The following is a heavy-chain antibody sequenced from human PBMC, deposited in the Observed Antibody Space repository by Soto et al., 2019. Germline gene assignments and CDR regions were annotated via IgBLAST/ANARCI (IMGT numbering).Heavy chain of an antibody. V-gene: IGHV6-1*01. J-gene: IGHJ4*02. CDR1: WYSVSSNSAA. CDR3: ARFISWSDY. CDR2: TYYRSKWYN. D-gene: IGHD6-13*01. Sequence: PSQTLSLTCAISWYSVSSNSAAWNCIRQSPSRGLEWLGRTYYRSKWYNYYAVSVKSRITINPDTSKNQFSLQRNSVTPEDTAVYDCARFISWSDYWGQGTLVTVSS.